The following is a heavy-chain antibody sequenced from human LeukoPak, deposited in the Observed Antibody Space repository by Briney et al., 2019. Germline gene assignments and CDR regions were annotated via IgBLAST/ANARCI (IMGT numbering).Heavy chain of an antibody. CDR1: GYSFINFG. CDR3: ARSTRKTYCSGGSCFPDY. J-gene: IGHJ4*02. Sequence: ASVKVSCKASGYSFINFGINWVRQAPGQGLEWMGWIRPYNGNSHYTRKFQGRVTMTTDTSTSTAYMELRSLRADDTAVYYCARSTRKTYCSGGSCFPDYWGQGALVTVSS. D-gene: IGHD2-15*01. V-gene: IGHV1-18*01. CDR2: IRPYNGNS.